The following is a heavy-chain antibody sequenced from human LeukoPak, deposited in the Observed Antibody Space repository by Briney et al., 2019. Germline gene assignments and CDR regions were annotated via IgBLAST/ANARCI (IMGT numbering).Heavy chain of an antibody. J-gene: IGHJ4*02. D-gene: IGHD2-15*01. V-gene: IGHV3-66*01. CDR2: IYSGGST. CDR3: ARGGYCSGGSCYLDY. Sequence: GGSLRLSCAASGFTVSSNYMSWVRQAPGKGLEWVSVIYSGGSTYYADSVKGRFTISRDNSKNTLYLQMNSLRAEDTAVYYCARGGYCSGGSCYLDYWGQGTLVTVSS. CDR1: GFTVSSNY.